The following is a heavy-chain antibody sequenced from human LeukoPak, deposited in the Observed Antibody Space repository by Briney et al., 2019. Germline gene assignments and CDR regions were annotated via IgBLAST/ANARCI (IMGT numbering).Heavy chain of an antibody. CDR1: GFTFDDYA. CDR2: ISWNSDSI. Sequence: GGSLRLSCAASGFTFDDYAMHWVRQVSGKGLEWVSGISWNSDSIGYVDSVKGRFTISRDNAKNSLYLQMNSLRAEDTALYYCAKDPRNSGSYGGYFQYWGQGTLVTVSS. CDR3: AKDPRNSGSYGGYFQY. J-gene: IGHJ1*01. D-gene: IGHD1-26*01. V-gene: IGHV3-9*01.